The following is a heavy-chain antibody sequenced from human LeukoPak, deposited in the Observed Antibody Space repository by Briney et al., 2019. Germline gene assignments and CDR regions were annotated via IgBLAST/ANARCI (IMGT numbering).Heavy chain of an antibody. CDR3: VRQLVS. V-gene: IGHV3-48*01. CDR2: ISSSSSSI. CDR1: RFTFSSYS. Sequence: GGSLRLSCAASRFTFSSYSMNWVRQAPGKGLEWVSYISSSSSSIYYADSVKGRFTISRDNAKNSLYLQMNSLRTEDTAVYYCVRQLVSWGQGTLVTVSS. D-gene: IGHD6-6*01. J-gene: IGHJ5*02.